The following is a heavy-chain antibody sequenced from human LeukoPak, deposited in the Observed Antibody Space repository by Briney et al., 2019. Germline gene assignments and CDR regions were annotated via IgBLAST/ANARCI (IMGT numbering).Heavy chain of an antibody. V-gene: IGHV1-18*01. D-gene: IGHD3-22*01. CDR2: ISAYNGNT. CDR3: ATSYYYDGSGYYYGVYYFDY. CDR1: GYTFTSYG. J-gene: IGHJ4*02. Sequence: ASVKVSCKASGYTFTSYGISWVRQAPGQGLEWMGWISAYNGNTNYAPKLQGRVTMTTETSTSTAYMELSSLRSEDTAVYYCATSYYYDGSGYYYGVYYFDYWGQGTLVIVSS.